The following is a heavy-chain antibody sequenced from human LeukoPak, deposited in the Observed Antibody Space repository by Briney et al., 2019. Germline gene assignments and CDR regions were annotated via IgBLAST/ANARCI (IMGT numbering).Heavy chain of an antibody. Sequence: ASVKVSCKASGYTFTSYYMHWVRQAPGQGLEWMGLINPSGGSTSYAQKFQGRVTMTRDASTSTVYMELSSLRSEDTAVYYCARAAAAGYVDYWGQGTLVTVSS. CDR3: ARAAAAGYVDY. V-gene: IGHV1-46*01. D-gene: IGHD6-13*01. J-gene: IGHJ4*02. CDR2: INPSGGST. CDR1: GYTFTSYY.